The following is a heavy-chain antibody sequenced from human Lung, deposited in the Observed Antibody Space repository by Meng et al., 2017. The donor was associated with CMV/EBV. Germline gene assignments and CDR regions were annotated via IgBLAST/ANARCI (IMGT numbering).Heavy chain of an antibody. CDR2: IPHRGSS. Sequence: VTLPESGQVLGTTPEPLSLTCAGSGDPITNHNWWAWVRQPPGKGLEWIGEIPHRGSSAYNPSLKSRVSMSIDKSKNQFSLKLTSVTAADTAVYHCLRRSGGSVWGQGTLVTVSS. CDR3: LRRSGGSV. J-gene: IGHJ1*01. V-gene: IGHV4-4*03. D-gene: IGHD3-10*01. CDR1: GDPITNHNW.